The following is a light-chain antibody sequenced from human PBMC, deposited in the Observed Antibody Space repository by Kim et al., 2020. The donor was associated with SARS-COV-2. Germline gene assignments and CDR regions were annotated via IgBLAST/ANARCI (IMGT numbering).Light chain of an antibody. CDR1: QSVRGNY. CDR2: GAS. J-gene: IGKJ2*01. CDR3: HHYGSSPYT. Sequence: LSPGKRAALSCRASQSVRGNYLAWYQQKPGQAPRLLVYGASSRASGIPDRFSGSGSGTDFTLTISRLEPEDFAVFYCHHYGSSPYTFGQGTKLEI. V-gene: IGKV3-20*01.